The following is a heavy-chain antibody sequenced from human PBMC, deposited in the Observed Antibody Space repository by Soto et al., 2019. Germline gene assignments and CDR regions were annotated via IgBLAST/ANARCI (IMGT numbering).Heavy chain of an antibody. V-gene: IGHV3-74*01. CDR1: GFTFSDYW. Sequence: EAQLVESGGGLVQPGGSLRLSYAATGFTFSDYWMHWVRQVPGKGLVWVSRTNNDGSDTTYADSVKGRFTVSRDNAKNTLFLQMNSLRVEDTAVYYCARDKPHNWFDPWGQGTLVTVSS. CDR3: ARDKPHNWFDP. CDR2: TNNDGSDT. J-gene: IGHJ5*02.